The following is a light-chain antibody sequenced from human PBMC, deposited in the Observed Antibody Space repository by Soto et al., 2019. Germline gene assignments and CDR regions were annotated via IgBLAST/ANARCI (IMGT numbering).Light chain of an antibody. CDR1: SSNLGAGYD. CDR2: GNR. CDR3: CSFAGNYIYV. V-gene: IGLV1-40*01. Sequence: QSVLTQPPSVSGAPGQRVTISCTGNSSNLGAGYDVHWYQQLPGAAPKLVIFGNRNRPSGVPERFSGSKSGTSASLAITGLQAEDEADYYCCSFAGNYIYVFGTGTKVTVL. J-gene: IGLJ1*01.